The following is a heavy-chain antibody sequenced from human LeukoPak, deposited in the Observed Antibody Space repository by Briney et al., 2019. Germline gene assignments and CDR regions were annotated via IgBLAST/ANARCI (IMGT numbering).Heavy chain of an antibody. CDR1: EFTFTDYY. J-gene: IGHJ6*02. CDR2: ISYGGDTK. Sequence: SGGSLRLSCAASEFTFTDYYMSWMRQAPGKGLEWISYISYGGDTKYYADSVKGRFTVSRDNAKNSLYLQMNSLRAEDTAVYYCAKSPFTIDPRPYRPTDSSMDVWGQGTTVTVSS. CDR3: AKSPFTIDPRPYRPTDSSMDV. V-gene: IGHV3-11*01.